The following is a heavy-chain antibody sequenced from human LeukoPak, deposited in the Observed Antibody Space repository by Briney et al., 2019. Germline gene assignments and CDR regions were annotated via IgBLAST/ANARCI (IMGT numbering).Heavy chain of an antibody. CDR3: ARGGTIAARGGNWFDP. Sequence: ASVKVSCKASGYTFTSYDINWVRQATGQGLEWMGWMNPNSGNTGYAQKFQGRVTMTRNTSISTAYMELGSLRSEDTAVYYCARGGTIAARGGNWFDPWGQGTLVTVSS. CDR1: GYTFTSYD. CDR2: MNPNSGNT. V-gene: IGHV1-8*01. J-gene: IGHJ5*02. D-gene: IGHD6-6*01.